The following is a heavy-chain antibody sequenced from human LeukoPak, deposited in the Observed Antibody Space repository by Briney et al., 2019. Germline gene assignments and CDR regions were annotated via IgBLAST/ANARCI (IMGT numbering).Heavy chain of an antibody. D-gene: IGHD6-13*01. Sequence: GGSLRLSCAASGFTFSSYGMSWVRQAPGKGLEWVSAISGSGGSTYYADSVKGRFTISRDNSKNTLYLQMNSLRAEDTALYYCARALAAAGTDFDYWGQGTLVTVSS. CDR2: ISGSGGST. V-gene: IGHV3-23*01. J-gene: IGHJ4*02. CDR1: GFTFSSYG. CDR3: ARALAAAGTDFDY.